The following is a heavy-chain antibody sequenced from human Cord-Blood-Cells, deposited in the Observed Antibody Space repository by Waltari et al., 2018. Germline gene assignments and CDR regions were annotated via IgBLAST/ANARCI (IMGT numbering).Heavy chain of an antibody. CDR3: ASRRDSGYDDY. CDR2: INHSGST. D-gene: IGHD5-12*01. V-gene: IGHV4-34*01. CDR1: GGSFSGYY. J-gene: IGHJ4*02. Sequence: QVQLQQWGAGLLKPSETLSLTCAVYGGSFSGYYWSWIRQPPGKGLEWIGEINHSGSTNSNPSLKSRVTISVDTSKNQFSLKLSSVTAADTAVYYCASRRDSGYDDYWGQGTLVTVSS.